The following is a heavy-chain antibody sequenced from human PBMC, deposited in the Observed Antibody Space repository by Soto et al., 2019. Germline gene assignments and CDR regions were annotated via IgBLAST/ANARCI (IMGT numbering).Heavy chain of an antibody. CDR2: ISAYIGKA. Sequence: GLEWMGWISAYIGKANYAQKLQGRVTITADESTTTAYMELSGLRSDDTAVYYCASEDQINDYSDSSGGPPTWGQGTLVTVSS. D-gene: IGHD3-22*01. J-gene: IGHJ3*01. CDR3: ASEDQINDYSDSSGGPPT. V-gene: IGHV1-18*01.